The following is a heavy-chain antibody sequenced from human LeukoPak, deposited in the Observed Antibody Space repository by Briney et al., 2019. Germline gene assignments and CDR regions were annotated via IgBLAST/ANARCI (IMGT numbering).Heavy chain of an antibody. D-gene: IGHD6-19*01. CDR3: ARDGSSGWYSLD. CDR1: GFIFSDYP. J-gene: IGHJ4*02. Sequence: GGSLRLSCSASGFIFSDYPMNWVRQAPGKGLEWLAYVNSNSKNIYYTDSVKGRFTISRDNAKNSLFLQMNSLRPEDTAVYYCARDGSSGWYSLDWGQGTLVTVSS. CDR2: VNSNSKNI. V-gene: IGHV3-48*04.